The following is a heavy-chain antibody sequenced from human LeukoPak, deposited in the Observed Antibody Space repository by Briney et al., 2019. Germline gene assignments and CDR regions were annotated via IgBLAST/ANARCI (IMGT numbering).Heavy chain of an antibody. Sequence: GGSLRLSCAASGFTFSSYAMHWVRQAPGKGLEWVAVISYDGSNKYYADSVKGRFTISRDNSKNTLYLQMNSLRAEDTAVYYCARGKAGRTELDYWGQGTLVTVSS. CDR3: ARGKAGRTELDY. V-gene: IGHV3-30-3*01. CDR2: ISYDGSNK. CDR1: GFTFSSYA. J-gene: IGHJ4*02. D-gene: IGHD2-8*02.